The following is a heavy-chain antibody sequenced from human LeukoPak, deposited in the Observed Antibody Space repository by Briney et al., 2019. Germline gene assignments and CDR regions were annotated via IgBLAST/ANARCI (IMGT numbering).Heavy chain of an antibody. J-gene: IGHJ4*02. Sequence: SETLSLTCSVSGDSISSGNYYWGWIRQPPGKGLEWIGNLYYSGTTYYNPSFKSRVTISVDTSKNQFSLKLSSVTAADTAVYYCARGRNWNPRKYYFDYWGQGTLVTVSS. CDR1: GDSISSGNYY. D-gene: IGHD1-20*01. CDR2: LYYSGTT. CDR3: ARGRNWNPRKYYFDY. V-gene: IGHV4-39*01.